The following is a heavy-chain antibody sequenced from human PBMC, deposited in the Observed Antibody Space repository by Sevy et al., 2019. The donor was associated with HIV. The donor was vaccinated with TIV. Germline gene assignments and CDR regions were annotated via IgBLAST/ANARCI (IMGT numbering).Heavy chain of an antibody. D-gene: IGHD3-3*02. Sequence: GGSLRLSCTASGFDFPNAWMNWVRQVPGKGLEWVGHIKSITDGGAADYAAPVKGRFTISRHDSKNTLYLQMNSLKVEYTAVYFCSTDDLISYWGRGTLVTVSS. CDR1: GFDFPNAW. CDR2: IKSITDGGAA. CDR3: STDDLISY. J-gene: IGHJ4*02. V-gene: IGHV3-15*07.